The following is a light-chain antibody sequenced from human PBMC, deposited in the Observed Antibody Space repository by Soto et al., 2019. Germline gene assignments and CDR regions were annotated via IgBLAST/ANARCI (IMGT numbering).Light chain of an antibody. CDR3: QQRRTWPPLT. CDR2: DAS. Sequence: EIVLTQSPATLSLSPGERATLSCRASQSVSNFLAWYQQKPGQAPRLLLYDASTRATGIPARFSGSGSGTDFALTSSSLEPEDFAVYYCQQRRTWPPLTFGGGTKVEIK. V-gene: IGKV3-11*01. J-gene: IGKJ4*01. CDR1: QSVSNF.